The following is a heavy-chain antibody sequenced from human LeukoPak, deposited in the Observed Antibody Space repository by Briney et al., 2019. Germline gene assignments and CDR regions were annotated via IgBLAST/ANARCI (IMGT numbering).Heavy chain of an antibody. CDR1: GYSISSGYY. CDR3: ARVKGSPPGWFDP. J-gene: IGHJ5*02. CDR2: IYHGGST. V-gene: IGHV4-38-2*02. Sequence: SETLSLTCTVSGYSISSGYYWGWIRRPPGKGLEWIGSIYHGGSTYYNPSLKSRVTISVDTSKNHFSLKLSSVTAADTAVYYCARVKGSPPGWFDPWGQGTLVTVSS.